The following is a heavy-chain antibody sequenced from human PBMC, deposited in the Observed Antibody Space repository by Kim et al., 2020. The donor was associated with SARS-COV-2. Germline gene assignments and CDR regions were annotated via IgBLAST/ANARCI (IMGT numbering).Heavy chain of an antibody. D-gene: IGHD6-13*01. CDR3: ARAQVRDQGIAAAGWYY. J-gene: IGHJ4*02. CDR2: INAGNGNT. CDR1: GYTFTSYA. Sequence: ASVKVSCKASGYTFTSYAMHWVRQAPGQRLEWMGWINAGNGNTKYSQKFQGRVTITRDTSASTAYMELSSLRSEDTAVYYCARAQVRDQGIAAAGWYYWGQGTLVTVSS. V-gene: IGHV1-3*01.